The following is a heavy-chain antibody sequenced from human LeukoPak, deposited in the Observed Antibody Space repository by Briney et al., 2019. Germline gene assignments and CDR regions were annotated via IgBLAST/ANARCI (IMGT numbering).Heavy chain of an antibody. CDR1: GFTFSSYS. CDR2: ISSSSSYI. D-gene: IGHD3-22*01. V-gene: IGHV3-21*01. Sequence: GGSLRLSCAASGFTFSSYSMNWVRQAPGKGLEWVSSISSSSSYIYYADSVKGRFTISRDNAKNSLYLQMNSLRAEDTAVYYCAKERGLDYYDSSGPPGDYWGQGTLVTVSS. J-gene: IGHJ4*02. CDR3: AKERGLDYYDSSGPPGDY.